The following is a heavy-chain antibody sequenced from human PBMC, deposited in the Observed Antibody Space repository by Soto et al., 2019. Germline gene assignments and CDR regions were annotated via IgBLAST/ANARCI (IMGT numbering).Heavy chain of an antibody. CDR3: ARGYFDYGVVILDY. Sequence: SETLSLTCAVSGGSFTAYCWTWIRQPPGKGLEWIGEINQSASTTYHPSLKSRVTISIDTSKNQFSLRLTSVTAADTAVYYCARGYFDYGVVILDYWGQGALVTVSS. V-gene: IGHV4-34*01. CDR1: GGSFTAYC. CDR2: INQSAST. D-gene: IGHD3-3*01. J-gene: IGHJ4*02.